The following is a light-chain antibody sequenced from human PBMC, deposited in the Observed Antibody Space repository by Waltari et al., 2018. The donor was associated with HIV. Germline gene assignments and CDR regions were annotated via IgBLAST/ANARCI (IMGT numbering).Light chain of an antibody. V-gene: IGLV3-25*03. CDR2: KDN. Sequence: SYDLTKPPSVSVSPGQTARITCSGDALPKQYVYWYQQKPGQAPVLVISKDNERPSGIPSRFSGFSSGTTVTLTISGVQAEDEADYYCQSADNSGTYDVVFGGGTKLTVL. J-gene: IGLJ2*01. CDR3: QSADNSGTYDVV. CDR1: ALPKQY.